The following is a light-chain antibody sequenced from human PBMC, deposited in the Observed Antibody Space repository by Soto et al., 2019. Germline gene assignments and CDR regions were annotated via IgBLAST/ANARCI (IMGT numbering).Light chain of an antibody. V-gene: IGLV2-14*03. CDR1: SSDVGGYNY. CDR2: DVS. J-gene: IGLJ1*01. CDR3: SSYTASSTYV. Sequence: QSALTQPASVSESPGQSITISCTGTSSDVGGYNYVSWYQHHPGKAPKLMIFDVSNRPSGVSNRFSGSKSGNTASLTISGLQAEDEADYYCSSYTASSTYVFGTGTKLTVL.